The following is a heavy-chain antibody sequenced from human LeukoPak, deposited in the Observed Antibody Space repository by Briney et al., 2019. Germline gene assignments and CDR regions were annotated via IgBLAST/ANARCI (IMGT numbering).Heavy chain of an antibody. Sequence: GGSLRLSCAASGFTFSSYAMSWVRQAPGKGPEWVSGISGSGGTTNYADSVKGRFTISRDNSKNTLYLQMNSLRAEDTAVYYCAKDDYGDYEPFDYWGQGTLVTVSS. D-gene: IGHD4-17*01. CDR2: ISGSGGTT. CDR3: AKDDYGDYEPFDY. V-gene: IGHV3-23*01. J-gene: IGHJ4*02. CDR1: GFTFSSYA.